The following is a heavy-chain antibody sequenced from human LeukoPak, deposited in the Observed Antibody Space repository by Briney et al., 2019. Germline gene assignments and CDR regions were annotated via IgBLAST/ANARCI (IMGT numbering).Heavy chain of an antibody. Sequence: GGSLRLSCAASGFTFSSYWMSWVRQAPGKGLEWVANIKQDGSEKYYVDSVKGRFTISRDNSKNTLYLQMNSLRAEDTAVYYCAKSDFWSGYLNYFDYWGQGTLVTVSS. J-gene: IGHJ4*02. CDR3: AKSDFWSGYLNYFDY. CDR1: GFTFSSYW. CDR2: IKQDGSEK. D-gene: IGHD3-3*01. V-gene: IGHV3-7*03.